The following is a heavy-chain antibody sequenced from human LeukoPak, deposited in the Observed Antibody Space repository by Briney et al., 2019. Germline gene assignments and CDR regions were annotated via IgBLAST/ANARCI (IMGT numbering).Heavy chain of an antibody. CDR2: IYYSGST. V-gene: IGHV4-59*08. D-gene: IGHD6-13*01. CDR3: ARMYSSSWSPFGY. Sequence: SETLSLTCTVSGGSINSYYWSWIRQPPGKGLEWIGYIYYSGSTNYNPSLKSRVTMSLDTSKNQFSLKLSSVTAADTAVYYCARMYSSSWSPFGYWGQGTLVTVSS. CDR1: GGSINSYY. J-gene: IGHJ4*02.